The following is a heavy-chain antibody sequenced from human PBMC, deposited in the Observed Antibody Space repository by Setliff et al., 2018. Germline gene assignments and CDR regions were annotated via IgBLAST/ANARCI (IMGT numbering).Heavy chain of an antibody. J-gene: IGHJ4*02. CDR2: ILTTGST. V-gene: IGHV4-4*08. Sequence: SETLSLTCGVSGDSISDSYWSWIRQPPGKGLEWIGHILTTGSTNYNPSLKSRIAISADTSRDRFSLRLTSVTAADTAIYYCARLCGTSNCQRAPLFDYWGQGILVTVSS. CDR3: ARLCGTSNCQRAPLFDY. D-gene: IGHD1-1*01. CDR1: GDSISDSY.